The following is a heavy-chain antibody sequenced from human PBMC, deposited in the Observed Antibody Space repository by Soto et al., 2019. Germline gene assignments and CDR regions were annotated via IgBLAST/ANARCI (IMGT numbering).Heavy chain of an antibody. CDR3: ARIVSGRVYGDYIDY. D-gene: IGHD4-17*01. V-gene: IGHV3-7*03. J-gene: IGHJ4*02. Sequence: GGSLRLSCAASGFTFSRYWLTWVRQAPGKGLEWVANIKEDGSEKYYVDSVKGRFTTSRDNAKNSLYLQMNSLRAEDTAVYYCARIVSGRVYGDYIDYWGQVPLVTFSS. CDR2: IKEDGSEK. CDR1: GFTFSRYW.